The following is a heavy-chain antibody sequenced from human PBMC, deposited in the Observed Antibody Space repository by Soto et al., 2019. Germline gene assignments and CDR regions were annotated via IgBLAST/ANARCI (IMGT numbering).Heavy chain of an antibody. Sequence: XTLSLPCTVSGXSFNSEDSYWNWSRQAPGKGPEWIGYIYYNGGTNYNPSLNSRATILLDTSTNQFSLTLTYVTAADTAVYYCARDGGQGRGVIGHYWGRGILVTVSS. V-gene: IGHV4-61*08. CDR3: ARDGGQGRGVIGHY. CDR2: IYYNGGT. J-gene: IGHJ4*02. D-gene: IGHD3-16*02. CDR1: GXSFNSEDSY.